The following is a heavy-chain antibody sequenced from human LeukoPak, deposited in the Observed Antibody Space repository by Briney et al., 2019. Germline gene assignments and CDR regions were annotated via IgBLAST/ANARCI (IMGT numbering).Heavy chain of an antibody. CDR2: IIPIFGTA. Sequence: SVKVSCKASGYSFTSYGLSWVRQAPGQGLEWMGGIIPIFGTANYAQKFQGRVTITADESTSTAYMELSSLRSEDTAVYYCARTPPSAYYDSSGYPWYYYMDVWGKGTTVTISS. J-gene: IGHJ6*03. CDR3: ARTPPSAYYDSSGYPWYYYMDV. CDR1: GYSFTSYG. D-gene: IGHD3-22*01. V-gene: IGHV1-69*13.